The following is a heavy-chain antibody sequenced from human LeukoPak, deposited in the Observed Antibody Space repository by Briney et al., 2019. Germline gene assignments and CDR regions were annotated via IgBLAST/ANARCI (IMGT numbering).Heavy chain of an antibody. CDR1: GGSFSGFY. Sequence: SETLSLTCAVYGGSFSGFYWSWIRQPPGKGLEWIGEINASGSTSYNPSLKSRVTISLDTSKNHFSLKLSSVTAADTAVYYCATSYSGSSRRNWFDPWGQGTLVTVSS. CDR2: INASGST. D-gene: IGHD6-6*01. J-gene: IGHJ5*02. V-gene: IGHV4-34*01. CDR3: ATSYSGSSRRNWFDP.